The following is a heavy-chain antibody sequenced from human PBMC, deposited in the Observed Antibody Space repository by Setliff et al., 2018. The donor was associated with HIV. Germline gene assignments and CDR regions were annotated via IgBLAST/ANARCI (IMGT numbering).Heavy chain of an antibody. CDR1: GGTFSSYA. J-gene: IGHJ6*02. D-gene: IGHD2-2*01. Sequence: SVKVSCKASGGTFSSYAISWVRQAPGQGPEWMGIINPNGGSNNYAQKFQGRVTITADESTSPAYMELSRLRSDDTAVYYCARGGVCTSTSCGGNYYYGMDVWGQGTTVTVSS. CDR3: ARGGVCTSTSCGGNYYYGMDV. CDR2: INPNGGSN. V-gene: IGHV1-69*11.